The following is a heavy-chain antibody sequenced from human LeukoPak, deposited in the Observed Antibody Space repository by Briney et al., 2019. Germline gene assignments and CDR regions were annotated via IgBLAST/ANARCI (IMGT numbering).Heavy chain of an antibody. D-gene: IGHD2-2*01. CDR1: GGSISSGDYY. CDR3: ARVVPAAMEIDY. Sequence: PSETLSLTCTVSGGSISSGDYYWSWIRQPSGKGLEWIGYIYYSGSTYYNPSLKSRVTISVDTSKNQFSLKLSSVTAADTAVYYCARVVPAAMEIDYWGQGTLVTVSS. V-gene: IGHV4-30-4*01. J-gene: IGHJ4*02. CDR2: IYYSGST.